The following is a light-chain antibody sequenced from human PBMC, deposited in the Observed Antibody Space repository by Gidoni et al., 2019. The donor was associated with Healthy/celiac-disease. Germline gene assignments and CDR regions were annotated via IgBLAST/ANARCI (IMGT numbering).Light chain of an antibody. CDR3: QQLNSYST. J-gene: IGKJ5*01. CDR1: QGISSY. CDR2: AAS. Sequence: DIQLTQSPSFLSASVGDRVTITCRASQGISSYLAWYQQKPGKAPKLLIYAASTLQSGVPSRFSGSGSGTECTLTISSLQPEDFATYYCQQLNSYSTFGQGT. V-gene: IGKV1-9*01.